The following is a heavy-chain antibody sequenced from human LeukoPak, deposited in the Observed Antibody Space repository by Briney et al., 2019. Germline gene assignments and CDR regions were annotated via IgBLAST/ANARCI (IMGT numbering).Heavy chain of an antibody. CDR3: AKIRNYDFEY. CDR1: GFTFSSYG. Sequence: GRSLRLSCAASGFTFSSYGMHWVRQTPGKGLEWVVVISYDGSNKYYADSVKGRFTISRDNSENTLYLQMNSLRAEDTAVYYCAKIRNYDFEYWGQGTLVTVSS. J-gene: IGHJ4*02. V-gene: IGHV3-30*18. CDR2: ISYDGSNK. D-gene: IGHD1-7*01.